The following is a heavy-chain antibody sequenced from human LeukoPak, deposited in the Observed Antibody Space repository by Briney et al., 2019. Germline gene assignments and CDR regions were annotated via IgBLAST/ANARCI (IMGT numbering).Heavy chain of an antibody. Sequence: SETLSLTCTVSGGSISSGDYYWSWIRQPPGEGLEWNWYIYYSGRNYYNPSLKSRVTISVDTSKNQFSLKLSSVTAADTAVYYCARVWFGELSLYYFGYWGQGTLVTVSS. V-gene: IGHV4-30-4*01. CDR2: IYYSGRN. CDR3: ARVWFGELSLYYFGY. CDR1: GGSISSGDYY. J-gene: IGHJ4*02. D-gene: IGHD3-10*01.